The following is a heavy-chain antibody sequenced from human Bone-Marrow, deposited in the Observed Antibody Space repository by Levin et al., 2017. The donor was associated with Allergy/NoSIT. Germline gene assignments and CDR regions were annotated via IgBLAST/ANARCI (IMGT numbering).Heavy chain of an antibody. Sequence: ASVKVSCKASGYTFTSYSFIWVRQAPGQGLEWVGWISPRYGDTFYGQKFQGRVIMTTDTSTTTAYLELRSLRSDDTAVYYCARDLALDLAVAGSLGGFEYWGQGSLVTVSS. D-gene: IGHD6-19*01. CDR3: ARDLALDLAVAGSLGGFEY. CDR2: ISPRYGDT. V-gene: IGHV1-18*01. J-gene: IGHJ4*02. CDR1: GYTFTSYS.